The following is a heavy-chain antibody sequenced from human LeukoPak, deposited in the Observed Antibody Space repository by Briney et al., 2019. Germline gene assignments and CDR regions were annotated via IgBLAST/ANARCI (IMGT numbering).Heavy chain of an antibody. CDR1: GGTFSSYA. V-gene: IGHV1-69*05. CDR3: ARERHGVGAFDI. D-gene: IGHD2-15*01. Sequence: ASVKVSCKASGGTFSSYAISWVRQAPGQGLEWMGGIIPIFGTANYAQKFQGRVTITTDESTSTAYMELSSLRSEDTAVYYCARERHGVGAFDIWGQGTMVTVSP. J-gene: IGHJ3*02. CDR2: IIPIFGTA.